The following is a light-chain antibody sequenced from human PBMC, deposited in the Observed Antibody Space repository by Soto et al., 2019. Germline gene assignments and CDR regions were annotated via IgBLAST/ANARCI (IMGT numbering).Light chain of an antibody. V-gene: IGLV2-14*01. J-gene: IGLJ2*01. Sequence: QSALTQPASVSASPGQSITISCTGTNNDIGAYNSVSWYQQHPGKAPQLMIYDVSYRPSGISSRFSGSKSGNTASLTISGLQADYDADYYCASYTSAKIRVFGGGTKVTVL. CDR1: NNDIGAYNS. CDR3: ASYTSAKIRV. CDR2: DVS.